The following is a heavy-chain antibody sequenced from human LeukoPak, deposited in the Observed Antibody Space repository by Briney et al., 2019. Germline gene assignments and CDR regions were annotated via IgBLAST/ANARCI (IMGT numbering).Heavy chain of an antibody. CDR3: ARDRAVALPTYFYYMDV. Sequence: GGSLRLSCAASGFTFSSYAMHWVRQAPGKGLEWVAVISYDGSNKYYADSVKGRFTISRDNSDSTVYLQMNSLKTEDTAVYYCARDRAVALPTYFYYMDVWGKGTTVIVSS. J-gene: IGHJ6*03. D-gene: IGHD2-15*01. V-gene: IGHV3-30*04. CDR1: GFTFSSYA. CDR2: ISYDGSNK.